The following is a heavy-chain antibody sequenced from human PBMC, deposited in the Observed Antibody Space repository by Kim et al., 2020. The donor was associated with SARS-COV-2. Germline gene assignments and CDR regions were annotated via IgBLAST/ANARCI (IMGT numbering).Heavy chain of an antibody. CDR1: GFTFSSYA. V-gene: IGHV3-30*04. J-gene: IGHJ4*01. CDR3: AREGYYDSSGYYGPFDY. D-gene: IGHD3-22*01. Sequence: GGSLRLSCAASGFTFSSYAMHWVRQAPGKGLEWVAVISYDGSNKYYADSVKGRFTISRDNSKNTLYLQMNSLRAEDTAVYYCAREGYYDSSGYYGPFDY. CDR2: ISYDGSNK.